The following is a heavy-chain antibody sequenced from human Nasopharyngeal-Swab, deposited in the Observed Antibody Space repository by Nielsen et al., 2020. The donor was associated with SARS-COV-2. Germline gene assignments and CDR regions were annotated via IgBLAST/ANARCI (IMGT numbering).Heavy chain of an antibody. CDR2: IIHLLGIA. CDR3: ARSGWAYCSGTRCYDAFDN. CDR1: GGSFSNYA. J-gene: IGHJ3*02. D-gene: IGHD2-15*01. Sequence: SVKVSCKASGGSFSNYAISWVRQAPGQGLDWMGGIIHLLGIATYAQKLQDRVTITADKSTSTAYMELSSLRSEDTAVYYCARSGWAYCSGTRCYDAFDNWGQGTMVTVSS. V-gene: IGHV1-69*10.